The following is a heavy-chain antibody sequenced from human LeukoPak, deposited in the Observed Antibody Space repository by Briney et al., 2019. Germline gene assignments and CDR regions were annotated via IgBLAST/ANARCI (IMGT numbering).Heavy chain of an antibody. J-gene: IGHJ4*02. V-gene: IGHV3-7*04. CDR1: GFTFSSYW. Sequence: PGGSLRLSCAASGFTFSSYWMTWVRQAPGKGLEWVGNIKPDGRETYFVDSVRGRFTISRDNAQNSLYLQMNSLRAGDTALYYCARDYYASGSHDYWGQGTLVTVSS. D-gene: IGHD3-10*01. CDR2: IKPDGRET. CDR3: ARDYYASGSHDY.